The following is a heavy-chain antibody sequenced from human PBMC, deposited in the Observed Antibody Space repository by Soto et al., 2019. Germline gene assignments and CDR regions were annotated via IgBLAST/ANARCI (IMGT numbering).Heavy chain of an antibody. V-gene: IGHV1-18*01. J-gene: IGHJ1*01. CDR1: GFTFTSYG. CDR3: ASDLGVDMVATSSGAVAGSRDY. Sequence: QVQLVQSGAEVKKPGASVKVSCKASGFTFTSYGISWVRQAPGQGLEWMGWISGKNGDTNFAQKFKGRVTLTADTSTGTFSMEMRSLRSDDTAIYYCASDLGVDMVATSSGAVAGSRDYWGQGTLVTVSS. CDR2: ISGKNGDT. D-gene: IGHD5-12*01.